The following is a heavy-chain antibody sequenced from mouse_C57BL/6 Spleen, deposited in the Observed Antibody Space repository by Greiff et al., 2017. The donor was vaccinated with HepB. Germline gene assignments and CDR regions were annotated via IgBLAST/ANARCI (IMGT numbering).Heavy chain of an antibody. D-gene: IGHD2-1*01. V-gene: IGHV1-53*01. Sequence: QVQLQQPGTELVKPGASVKLSCKASGYTFTSYWMHWVKQRPGQGLEWIGNINPSNGGTNYNEKFKSKATLTVDKSSSTAYMQLSSLTSEDSAVYFCARHGFYRGYFDYWGQGTTLTVSS. CDR3: ARHGFYRGYFDY. CDR2: INPSNGGT. J-gene: IGHJ2*01. CDR1: GYTFTSYW.